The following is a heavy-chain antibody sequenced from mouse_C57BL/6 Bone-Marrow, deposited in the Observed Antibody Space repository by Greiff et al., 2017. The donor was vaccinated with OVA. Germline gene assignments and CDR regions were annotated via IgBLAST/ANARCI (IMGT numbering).Heavy chain of an antibody. CDR2: IYPGDGDT. Sequence: VQLQQSGPELVKPGASVKISCKASGYAFSSSWMNWVKQRPGKGLEWIGRIYPGDGDTNYNGKFKGKATLTADKSSSTAYMQLISLTSEDSAVYFCAKRSYVGYWGQGTTLTVSS. V-gene: IGHV1-82*01. J-gene: IGHJ2*01. CDR3: AKRSYVGY. CDR1: GYAFSSSW. D-gene: IGHD1-1*01.